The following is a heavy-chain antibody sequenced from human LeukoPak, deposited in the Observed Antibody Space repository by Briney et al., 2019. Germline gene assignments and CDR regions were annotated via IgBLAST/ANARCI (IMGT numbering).Heavy chain of an antibody. Sequence: ASVKVSCRASGFIFTNYDINWVRQAAGQGLEWMGWMNPITGNTGYARQFQGRVTMTRDTSTGTAYMELTSLRSEDTAVYYCVRDGEGVAISVNYWFDPWGQGTLVTVSS. V-gene: IGHV1-8*01. J-gene: IGHJ5*02. CDR3: VRDGEGVAISVNYWFDP. CDR1: GFIFTNYD. CDR2: MNPITGNT. D-gene: IGHD3-10*01.